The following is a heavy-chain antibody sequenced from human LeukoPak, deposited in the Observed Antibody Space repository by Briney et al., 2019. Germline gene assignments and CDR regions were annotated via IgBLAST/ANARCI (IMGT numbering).Heavy chain of an antibody. CDR3: AAKKDPRPFDH. J-gene: IGHJ4*02. CDR1: GYTFIAYY. V-gene: IGHV1-2*02. Sequence: ASVKVSCKASGYTFIAYYIHWVRQAPGQGLEWMGWLNPSSGGTLSAQKFQGRVTMSRDTSISTAYMELSELRSDDTAVYYCAAKKDPRPFDHWGQGTLVTVSS. CDR2: LNPSSGGT.